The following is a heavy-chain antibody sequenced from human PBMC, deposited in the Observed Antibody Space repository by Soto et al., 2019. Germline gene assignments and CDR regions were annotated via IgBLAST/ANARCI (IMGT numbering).Heavy chain of an antibody. CDR1: GGSISSGGYY. J-gene: IGHJ4*02. Sequence: PSETLSLTCTVSGGSISSGGYYWSWIRQHPGKGLEWIGYIYYSGSTYYNPSLKSRVTISVDTSKNQFSLKLSSVTAADTAVYYCASVPIVGARYFVYWGQGTLVTVSS. CDR3: ASVPIVGARYFVY. D-gene: IGHD1-26*01. CDR2: IYYSGST. V-gene: IGHV4-31*03.